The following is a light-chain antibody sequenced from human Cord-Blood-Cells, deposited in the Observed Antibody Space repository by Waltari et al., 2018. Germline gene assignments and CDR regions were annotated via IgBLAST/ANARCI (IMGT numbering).Light chain of an antibody. CDR3: SSYTSSSTSEV. CDR2: DVS. Sequence: QSALTQPASVSGSPGQSITISCTGTSSDVGGYNYVSWYQQHPGKAPKLMIYDVSNPPSGGSNRFSRSKSGNTASLTISGLQAEDEADYYCSSYTSSSTSEVVGAATKVTVL. CDR1: SSDVGGYNY. V-gene: IGLV2-14*01. J-gene: IGLJ1*01.